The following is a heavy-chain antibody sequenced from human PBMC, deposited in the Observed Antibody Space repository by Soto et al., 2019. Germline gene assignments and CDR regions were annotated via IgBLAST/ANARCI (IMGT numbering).Heavy chain of an antibody. Sequence: SETLSLTCAVYGGSFSGYYWSWIRQPPGKGLEWSGEINHSGSTNYNPSLKSRVTISVDTSKNQFSLKLSSVTAADTAVYYCARGGPSSTSCYRKRNYCKHFDYWGQGTLVTVSS. CDR3: ARGGPSSTSCYRKRNYCKHFDY. V-gene: IGHV4-34*01. J-gene: IGHJ4*02. CDR1: GGSFSGYY. CDR2: INHSGST. D-gene: IGHD2-2*01.